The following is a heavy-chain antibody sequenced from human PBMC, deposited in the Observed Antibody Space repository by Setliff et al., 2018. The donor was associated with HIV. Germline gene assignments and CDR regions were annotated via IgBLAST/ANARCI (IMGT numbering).Heavy chain of an antibody. CDR3: TTSQEYYFGSGTPVDY. CDR1: GINFSNAW. V-gene: IGHV3-15*01. CDR2: IKSKSNGETT. J-gene: IGHJ4*02. D-gene: IGHD3-10*01. Sequence: GGSLRLSCAASGINFSNAWMSWVRQAPGKGLEWVGRIKSKSNGETTDSAAPVKGRFTISRDDSKNTLYLQMNSLRTEDTAVYFCTTSQEYYFGSGTPVDYWGQGTLVPVSS.